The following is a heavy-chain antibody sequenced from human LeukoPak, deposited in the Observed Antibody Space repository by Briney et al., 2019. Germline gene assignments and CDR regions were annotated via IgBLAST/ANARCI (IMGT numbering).Heavy chain of an antibody. J-gene: IGHJ6*03. CDR2: VYTSGST. V-gene: IGHV4-61*02. D-gene: IGHD2-2*01. CDR3: ASEGVVPAASRYYYYYYMDV. Sequence: SETLSLTCTVSGGSISSGSYYWSWIRQPAGKGLEWIGRVYTSGSTNYNPSLKSRVTISVDTSKNQFSLKLSSVTAADTAVYYCASEGVVPAASRYYYYYYMDVWGKGTTVTVSS. CDR1: GGSISSGSYY.